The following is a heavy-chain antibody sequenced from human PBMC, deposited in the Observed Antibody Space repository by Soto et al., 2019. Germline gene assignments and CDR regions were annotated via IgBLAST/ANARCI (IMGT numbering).Heavy chain of an antibody. CDR3: AKGARGWSSTSCYWTY. CDR2: ISGSGGST. Sequence: EVQLLESGGGLVQPGGSLRLSCAASGFTFSSYAMSWVRQAPGKGLEWVSAISGSGGSTYYADSVKGRFTISRDNSKNTLYLQMNRLRAEDTAVYYCAKGARGWSSTSCYWTYWGQGTLVTVSS. V-gene: IGHV3-23*01. J-gene: IGHJ4*02. D-gene: IGHD2-2*01. CDR1: GFTFSSYA.